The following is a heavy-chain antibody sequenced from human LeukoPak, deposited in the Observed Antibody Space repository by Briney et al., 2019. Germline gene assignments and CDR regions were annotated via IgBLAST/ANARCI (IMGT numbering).Heavy chain of an antibody. CDR2: ISGSGGGT. J-gene: IGHJ4*02. V-gene: IGHV3-23*01. Sequence: GGSLRLSCAVSGITFSNYAMSWVRQAPGKGLEWVAGISGSGGGTTYADSVKGRFTISRDNRKSTLYLQMNSLRAEDTAVYFCAKRGVVIRVILVGFHKEAYYFDSWGQGARVTVSS. CDR1: GITFSNYA. CDR3: AKRGVVIRVILVGFHKEAYYFDS. D-gene: IGHD3-22*01.